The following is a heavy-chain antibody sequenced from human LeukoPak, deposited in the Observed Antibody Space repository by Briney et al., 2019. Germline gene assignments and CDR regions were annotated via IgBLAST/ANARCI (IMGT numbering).Heavy chain of an antibody. J-gene: IGHJ4*02. V-gene: IGHV3-53*01. Sequence: GGSLRLSCAASGFAVTNNYMSWVRQAPGKGLEWVSVIYAGGSTYYADSVKGRFTISRGNSKNTLYLLMNSLRAEDTAVYYCAKGGIAAAGTSFYFDYWGQGTLVTVSS. CDR1: GFAVTNNY. CDR3: AKGGIAAAGTSFYFDY. CDR2: IYAGGST. D-gene: IGHD6-13*01.